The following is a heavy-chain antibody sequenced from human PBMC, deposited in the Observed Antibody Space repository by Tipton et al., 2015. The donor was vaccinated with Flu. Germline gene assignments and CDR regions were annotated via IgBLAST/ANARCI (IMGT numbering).Heavy chain of an antibody. D-gene: IGHD5-12*01. CDR2: INHSGII. J-gene: IGHJ4*02. CDR3: ARGRRRCDSGYGLPDY. Sequence: LRLSCAVYGGSFSGYYWNYIRQPPGRGLEWIGEINHSGIISYNPSLKSRVTMSVDTSKNQFSLKLRSVTAADTAVYYCARGRRRCDSGYGLPDYWGQGTLVTVSS. CDR1: GGSFSGYY. V-gene: IGHV4-34*01.